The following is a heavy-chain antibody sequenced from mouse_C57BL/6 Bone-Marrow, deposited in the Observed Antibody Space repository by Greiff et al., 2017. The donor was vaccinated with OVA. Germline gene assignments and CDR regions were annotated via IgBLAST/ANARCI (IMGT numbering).Heavy chain of an antibody. CDR3: ARDAAYGNDWYFDV. CDR2: SRNKANDYTT. CDR1: GFTFSDFY. Sequence: EVQGVESGGGLVQSGRSLRLSCATSGFTFSDFYMEWVRQAPGKGLEWIAASRNKANDYTTEYSASVKGRFIVSRDTSQSILYHQMNALRAEDTAIYYGARDAAYGNDWYFDVWGTGTTVTVSS. V-gene: IGHV7-1*01. D-gene: IGHD2-10*02. J-gene: IGHJ1*03.